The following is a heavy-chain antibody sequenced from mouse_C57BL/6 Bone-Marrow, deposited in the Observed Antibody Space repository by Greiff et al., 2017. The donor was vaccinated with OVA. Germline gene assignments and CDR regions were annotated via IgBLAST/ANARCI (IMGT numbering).Heavy chain of an antibody. CDR2: IDPEDGDT. CDR3: TRYFDV. Sequence: EVQLQQSGAELVRPGASVKLSCTASGFNIKDDYMPWVQQRPEQGLEWIGWIDPEDGDTEYASKFKGRAPITTDTSSNTAYRQLSSRTSEDTAVYYCTRYFDVWGTGTTVTVSS. J-gene: IGHJ1*03. CDR1: GFNIKDDY. V-gene: IGHV14-4*01.